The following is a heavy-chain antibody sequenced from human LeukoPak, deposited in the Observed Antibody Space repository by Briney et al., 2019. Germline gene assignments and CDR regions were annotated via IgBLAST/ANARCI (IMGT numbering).Heavy chain of an antibody. V-gene: IGHV1-3*01. CDR2: INAGNGNT. Sequence: GASVKVSCKASGYTFTSYAMHWVRQAPGQRLEWMGWINAGNGNTKYSQKFQGRVTITRDTSASTAYMELSSLRSEDTAVYYCARVDLKGYSYGYYYYYGMDVWGQGTTVTVSS. D-gene: IGHD5-18*01. CDR1: GYTFTSYA. J-gene: IGHJ6*02. CDR3: ARVDLKGYSYGYYYYYGMDV.